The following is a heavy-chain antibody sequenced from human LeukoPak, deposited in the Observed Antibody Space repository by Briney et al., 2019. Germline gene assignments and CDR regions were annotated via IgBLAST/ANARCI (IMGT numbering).Heavy chain of an antibody. J-gene: IGHJ4*02. CDR3: ARDFGAYDLGELSLE. Sequence: SETLSLTCSVSGASINSFLWSWIRQSPGMGLEWIGYVSYSGSTRGSTYYNPSLKSRVTISVDTSKNQFSLKLSSVTAADTAVYYCARDFGAYDLGELSLEWGQGTLVTVSS. CDR2: VSYSGSTRGST. V-gene: IGHV4-59*12. D-gene: IGHD3-16*02. CDR1: GASINSFL.